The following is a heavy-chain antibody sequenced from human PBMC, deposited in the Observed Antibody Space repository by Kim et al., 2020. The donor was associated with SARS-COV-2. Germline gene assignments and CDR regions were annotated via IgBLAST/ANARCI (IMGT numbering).Heavy chain of an antibody. J-gene: IGHJ4*02. CDR1: GFTFSGSA. V-gene: IGHV3-73*01. D-gene: IGHD3-9*01. CDR2: IRSKANSYAT. CDR3: TSTIQNYDSLAGYYKVVDY. Sequence: GGSLRLSCAASGFTFSGSAMHWVRQASGKGLEWVGRIRSKANSYATAYAASVKGRFTISRNDSKNTSYLQMNSLKTEDTAVYYCTSTIQNYDSLAGYYKVVDYWGQGTLVTGSS.